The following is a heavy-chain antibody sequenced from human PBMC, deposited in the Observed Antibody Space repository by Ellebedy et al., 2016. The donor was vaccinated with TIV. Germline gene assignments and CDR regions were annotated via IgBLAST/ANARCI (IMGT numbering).Heavy chain of an antibody. CDR1: GFTFSSYA. J-gene: IGHJ5*02. CDR3: ARGLTRLASNWFDP. D-gene: IGHD3-9*01. CDR2: ISYDGSNK. V-gene: IGHV3-30-3*01. Sequence: GGSLRLXXAASGFTFSSYAMHWVRQAPGKGLEWVAVISYDGSNKYYADSVKGRFTISRDNSKNTLYLQMNSLRAEDTAVYYCARGLTRLASNWFDPWGQGTLVTVSS.